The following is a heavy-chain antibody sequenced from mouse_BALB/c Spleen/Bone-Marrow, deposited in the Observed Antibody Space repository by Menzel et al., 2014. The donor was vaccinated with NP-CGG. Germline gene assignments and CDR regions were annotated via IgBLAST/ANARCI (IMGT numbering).Heavy chain of an antibody. V-gene: IGHV1-5*01. Sequence: EVKLMASGTVLARPGASVKMSCKAYGYTFTSYWMHWVKQRPGQDLEWIAAIYPGNSDTSYNQKFKGKAKLTAVTSTSTAYRELSILTNEDSAVYYCTSDYDDYWGQGTTLTVSS. CDR1: GYTFTSYW. CDR2: IYPGNSDT. D-gene: IGHD2-4*01. J-gene: IGHJ2*01. CDR3: TSDYDDY.